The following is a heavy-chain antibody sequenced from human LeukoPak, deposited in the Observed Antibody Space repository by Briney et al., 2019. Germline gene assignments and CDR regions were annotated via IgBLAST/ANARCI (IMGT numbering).Heavy chain of an antibody. V-gene: IGHV1-69*06. CDR1: GGIFSSYA. J-gene: IGHJ6*03. CDR3: ARDRPQLVRQWLDPDPYYYYMDV. Sequence: GSSVKVSCKASGGIFSSYAISWVRQAPGQGLEWMGGIIPIFGTANYAQKFQGRVTITADKSTSTAYMELSSLRSEDTAVYYCARDRPQLVRQWLDPDPYYYYMDVWGKGTTVTVSS. D-gene: IGHD6-19*01. CDR2: IIPIFGTA.